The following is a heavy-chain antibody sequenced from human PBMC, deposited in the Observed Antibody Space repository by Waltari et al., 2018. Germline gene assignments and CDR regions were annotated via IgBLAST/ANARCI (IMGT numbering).Heavy chain of an antibody. Sequence: QVQLVQSGAEVKKPGSSVTVSCKASGGTFSSYAISWVRQAPGQGLEWMGGIIPIFGTANYAQKFQGRVTITADESTSTAYMELSSLRSEDTAVYYCARGGIVVVPAPIWSEFDPWGQGTLVTVSS. CDR3: ARGGIVVVPAPIWSEFDP. D-gene: IGHD2-2*01. CDR1: GGTFSSYA. J-gene: IGHJ5*02. V-gene: IGHV1-69*12. CDR2: IIPIFGTA.